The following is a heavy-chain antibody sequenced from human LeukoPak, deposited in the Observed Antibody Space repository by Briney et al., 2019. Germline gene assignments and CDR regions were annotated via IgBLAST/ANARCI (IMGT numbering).Heavy chain of an antibody. J-gene: IGHJ4*02. CDR1: GFTFSSYS. CDR2: ISSSGSYI. CDR3: ARDMGIPPPTEGGY. D-gene: IGHD6-13*01. V-gene: IGHV3-21*01. Sequence: PGGSLRLSCAASGFTFSSYSMNWVRQAPGKGLEWVSSISSSGSYIYYADSVKGRFTISRDNAKNSLYLQMNSLRAEDTAVYYCARDMGIPPPTEGGYWGQGTLVTVSS.